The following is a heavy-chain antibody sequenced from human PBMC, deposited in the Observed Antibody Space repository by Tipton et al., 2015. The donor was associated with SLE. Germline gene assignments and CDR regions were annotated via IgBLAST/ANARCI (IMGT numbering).Heavy chain of an antibody. CDR2: IYYSGST. CDR1: GGSISSHY. D-gene: IGHD6-13*01. Sequence: TLSLTCTVSGGSISSHYWSWIRQPPGKGLEWIGYIYYSGSTNYNPSLKSRVTISVDTSENQFSLKLSSVTAADTAVYYCARDTYSSSWYRGFDYWGQGTLVTVSS. V-gene: IGHV4-59*11. CDR3: ARDTYSSSWYRGFDY. J-gene: IGHJ4*02.